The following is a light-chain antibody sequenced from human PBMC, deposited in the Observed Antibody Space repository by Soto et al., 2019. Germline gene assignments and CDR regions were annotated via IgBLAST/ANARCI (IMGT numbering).Light chain of an antibody. CDR3: QQYGSSPWT. V-gene: IGKV3-20*01. J-gene: IGKJ1*01. CDR2: DAS. CDR1: QSVSSSY. Sequence: EVVLPQSPGTLSLSPGESATLSCRASQSVSSSYLAWYQQKPGQAPRLLIYDASSRATGSPDRFSGSGSGTDFTLTISRLEPEDLAVYYCQQYGSSPWTFGQGTKVEIK.